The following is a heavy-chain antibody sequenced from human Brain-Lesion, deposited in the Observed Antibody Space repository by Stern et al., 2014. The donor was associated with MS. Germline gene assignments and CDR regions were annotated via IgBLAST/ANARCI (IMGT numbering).Heavy chain of an antibody. V-gene: IGHV4-61*02. Sequence: VQLEESGPGLVKPSQTLSLTCTVSGGSISSGSDYWSWIRQPVGKGLEWIGRIHPSGSAFYPPSLKSRVTISTDPSMNQFSLELNSATAADTAIYYCASGYRIFDYWGQGILVTVSS. CDR2: IHPSGSA. J-gene: IGHJ4*02. D-gene: IGHD5-18*01. CDR3: ASGYRIFDY. CDR1: GGSISSGSDY.